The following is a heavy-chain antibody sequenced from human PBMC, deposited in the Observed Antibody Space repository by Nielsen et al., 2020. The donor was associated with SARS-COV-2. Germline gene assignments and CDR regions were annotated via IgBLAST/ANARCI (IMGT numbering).Heavy chain of an antibody. Sequence: ASVKVSCKASGYIFTGYYMHWVRQAPGQGLEWMGWINPNSGGTNYAQKFQGRVTMTRDTSISTAYMELSRLRSDDTAVYYCARGIVVVPAYGMDVWGQGTTVTVSS. J-gene: IGHJ6*02. CDR1: GYIFTGYY. V-gene: IGHV1-2*02. CDR3: ARGIVVVPAYGMDV. CDR2: INPNSGGT. D-gene: IGHD2-2*01.